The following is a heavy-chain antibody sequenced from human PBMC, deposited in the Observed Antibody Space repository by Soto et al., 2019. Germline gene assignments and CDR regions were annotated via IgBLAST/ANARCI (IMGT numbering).Heavy chain of an antibody. J-gene: IGHJ5*02. CDR3: VRGGTTTRTTPTRGLDP. CDR1: GFTFSNVV. V-gene: IGHV3-23*01. Sequence: ERLLLDSGGDLVQSGGSLRLSCAASGFTFSNVVMSWVRQAPGKGPEWVSSISESGDRADYADSVKGRFTISRDNSKNTLYLQMNSLRAEDTAIYYCVRGGTTTRTTPTRGLDPWGQGTLVTVSS. CDR2: ISESGDRA. D-gene: IGHD3-16*01.